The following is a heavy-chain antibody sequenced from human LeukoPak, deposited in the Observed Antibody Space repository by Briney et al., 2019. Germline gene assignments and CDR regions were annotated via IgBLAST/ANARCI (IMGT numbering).Heavy chain of an antibody. D-gene: IGHD3-10*01. J-gene: IGHJ6*03. V-gene: IGHV4-59*01. CDR3: ARTYYGSGSLYYYYYYMDV. Sequence: SETLSLTCTVSGGSIRSNYWSWIRQPPGKGLEWIGYTYYSGSTNYNPSLKSRVRISVDTSKNQFSLKLSSVTAADTAVYYCARTYYGSGSLYYYYYYMDVWGKGTTVTISS. CDR1: GGSIRSNY. CDR2: TYYSGST.